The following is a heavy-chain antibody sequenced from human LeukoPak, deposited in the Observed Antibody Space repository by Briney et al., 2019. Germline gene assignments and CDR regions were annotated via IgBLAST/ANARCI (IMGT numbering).Heavy chain of an antibody. J-gene: IGHJ4*02. CDR3: AKDSAYSGYDWGPFDY. D-gene: IGHD5-12*01. CDR1: GFRFSTYW. CDR2: IKGDGSKK. Sequence: GGSLRLSCAASGFRFSTYWMSWVRQAPGKGLEWVADIKGDGSKKYYVDSMKGRFTITRDNAKNSLYLQMNSLRAEDTALYYCAKDSAYSGYDWGPFDYWGQGTLVTVSS. V-gene: IGHV3-7*03.